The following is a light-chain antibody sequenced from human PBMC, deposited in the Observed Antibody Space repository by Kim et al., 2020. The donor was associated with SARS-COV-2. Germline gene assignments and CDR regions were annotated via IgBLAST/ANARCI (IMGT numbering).Light chain of an antibody. CDR2: LAS. V-gene: IGKV1-5*01. J-gene: IGKJ5*01. CDR3: QQYASQPIT. Sequence: DIQMTQSPSTLSASVGDRVTITCRASQSIGRWLAWYQQKPGRAPKFLIYLASTLQTGVPSRFSGSGSGTEFTLTISSLQPDDFATYYCQQYASQPITFGQGTRLEIK. CDR1: QSIGRW.